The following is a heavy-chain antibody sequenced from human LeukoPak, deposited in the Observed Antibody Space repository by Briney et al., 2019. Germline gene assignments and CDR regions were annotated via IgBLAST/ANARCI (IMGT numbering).Heavy chain of an antibody. CDR1: GFTFSSYA. CDR3: AKGGYSGYEEGPYSFDI. CDR2: INADTTGT. J-gene: IGHJ4*02. Sequence: GGSLRLSCAASGFTFSSYAMYWVRQAPGKGLEWVSLINADTTGTYYADSVKGRFTISRDNSKKSLYLQMNSLRVDDTALYYCAKGGYSGYEEGPYSFDIWGQGTLVTVSS. V-gene: IGHV3-43*02. D-gene: IGHD5-12*01.